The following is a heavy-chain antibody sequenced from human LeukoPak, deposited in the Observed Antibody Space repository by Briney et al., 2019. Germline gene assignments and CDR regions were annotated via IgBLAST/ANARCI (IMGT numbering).Heavy chain of an antibody. Sequence: GESLKISCKGSGYSFTSYWIGWVRQMPGKGLEWMGIIYPGDSDTRYSPSFQGQVTISADKSISTAYLQWSSLKAPDTAMYYCARPYCSGGSCYSGYFDYWGQGTLVTVSS. CDR1: GYSFTSYW. CDR2: IYPGDSDT. V-gene: IGHV5-51*01. D-gene: IGHD2-15*01. CDR3: ARPYCSGGSCYSGYFDY. J-gene: IGHJ4*02.